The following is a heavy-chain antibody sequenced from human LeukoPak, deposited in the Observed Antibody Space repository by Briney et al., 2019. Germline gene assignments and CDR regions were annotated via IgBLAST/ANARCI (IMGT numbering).Heavy chain of an antibody. Sequence: GGSLRLSCAASGFTFSSYAMNWVRQAPGKGLEWVSISGSGGDTYYADSVKGRFTISRDNSKNTLYLQMNSLRAEDTAVYYCAKARGATYGTYYFDYWGQGTMVTVSS. CDR3: AKARGATYGTYYFDY. J-gene: IGHJ4*02. CDR1: GFTFSSYA. D-gene: IGHD4/OR15-4a*01. V-gene: IGHV3-23*01. CDR2: SGSGGDT.